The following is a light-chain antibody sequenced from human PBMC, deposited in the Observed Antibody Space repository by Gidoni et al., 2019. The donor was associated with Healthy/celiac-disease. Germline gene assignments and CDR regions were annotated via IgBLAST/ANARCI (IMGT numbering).Light chain of an antibody. J-gene: IGLJ1*01. V-gene: IGLV2-14*01. Sequence: GSPGQSITISCTGTSSDVGGYNYVSWYQQHPGKAPKLMIYEVSNRPSGVSNRFSGSKSGNTASLTISGLQAEDEADYYCSSYTSSSTLVFGTGTKVTVL. CDR3: SSYTSSSTLV. CDR2: EVS. CDR1: SSDVGGYNY.